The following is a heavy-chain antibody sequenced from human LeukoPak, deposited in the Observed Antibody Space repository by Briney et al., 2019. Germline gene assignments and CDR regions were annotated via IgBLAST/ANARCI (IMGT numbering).Heavy chain of an antibody. V-gene: IGHV3-23*01. CDR1: GFTFSSYA. CDR3: AKPSITMIVVA. D-gene: IGHD3-22*01. J-gene: IGHJ5*02. Sequence: GGSLRLSCAASGFTFSSYAMSWVRQAPGKGLEWVSGISAGGGLTLYANSVKGRFTISRDNSKNTLYLQMNSMRAEDTAVYYCAKPSITMIVVAWGQGTLVTVSS. CDR2: ISAGGGLT.